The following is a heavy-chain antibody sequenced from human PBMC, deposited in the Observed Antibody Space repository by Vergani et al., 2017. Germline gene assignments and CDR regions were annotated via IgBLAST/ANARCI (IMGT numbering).Heavy chain of an antibody. D-gene: IGHD7-27*01. CDR2: INPNSGGT. J-gene: IGHJ6*02. CDR1: GYTFTGYY. Sequence: QVQLVQSGAEVKKPGASVKVSCKASGYTFTGYYMHWVRQAPGQGLEWMGWINPNSGGTNYAQKFQGRVTMTTDISASTAYMELRSLRSDDTAMYYCARPNWGYGGMDVWGQGTTVTVSS. CDR3: ARPNWGYGGMDV. V-gene: IGHV1-2*02.